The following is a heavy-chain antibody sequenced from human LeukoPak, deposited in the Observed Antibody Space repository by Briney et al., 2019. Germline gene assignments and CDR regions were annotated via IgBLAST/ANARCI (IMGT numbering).Heavy chain of an antibody. Sequence: PGGSLRLSCAASGFTFSHYAMHWVRQAPGKGLDWVSVISYDGSNIYYADSVKGRFTISRDNSKNTLYLQLNSLRAEDTAVYYCARWSVTAKAPDNWGQGTLVTVSS. D-gene: IGHD2-21*02. CDR3: ARWSVTAKAPDN. CDR2: ISYDGSNI. J-gene: IGHJ4*02. CDR1: GFTFSHYA. V-gene: IGHV3-30*03.